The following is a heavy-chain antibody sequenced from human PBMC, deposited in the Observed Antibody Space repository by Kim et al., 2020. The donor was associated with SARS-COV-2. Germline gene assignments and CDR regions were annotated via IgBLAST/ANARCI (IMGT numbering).Heavy chain of an antibody. V-gene: IGHV3-30*03. CDR3: ARGWVGQVRGD. CDR2: ITVSGTNK. CDR1: GFTFNTYS. J-gene: IGHJ1*01. Sequence: GGSLRLSCAASGFTFNTYSMDWVRQAPGKGLEWVAVITVSGTNKYYADSVKGRFTISRDNARNTVYLQMNSLRADDTAVYYCARGWVGQVRGDWGQGT. D-gene: IGHD3-10*01.